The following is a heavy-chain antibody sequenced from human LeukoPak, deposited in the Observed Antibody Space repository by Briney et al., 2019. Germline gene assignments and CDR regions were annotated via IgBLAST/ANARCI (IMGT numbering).Heavy chain of an antibody. CDR1: GFTFSSYA. Sequence: GGSLRLPCAASGFTFSSYAMSWVRQAPGKGLEWVPAISGSGGSTYYADSVKGRFTISRDNSKNTLYLQMNSLRAEDTAVYYCAKDRRVSGYYYVRNFDYWGQGTLVTVSS. CDR3: AKDRRVSGYYYVRNFDY. CDR2: ISGSGGST. D-gene: IGHD3-22*01. J-gene: IGHJ4*02. V-gene: IGHV3-23*01.